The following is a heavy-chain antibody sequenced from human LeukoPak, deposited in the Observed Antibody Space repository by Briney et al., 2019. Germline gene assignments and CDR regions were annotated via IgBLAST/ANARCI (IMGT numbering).Heavy chain of an antibody. Sequence: ASVKVSCKASGYTFTSYYMHWVRQAPGQGLEWMGMINPSGGGTSYAQKFQGRVTMTRDTSTSTAYMELSSLRSEDTAVYYCARGYSGFEAYWGQGTLVTVSS. J-gene: IGHJ4*02. D-gene: IGHD5-12*01. CDR2: INPSGGGT. V-gene: IGHV1-46*01. CDR3: ARGYSGFEAY. CDR1: GYTFTSYY.